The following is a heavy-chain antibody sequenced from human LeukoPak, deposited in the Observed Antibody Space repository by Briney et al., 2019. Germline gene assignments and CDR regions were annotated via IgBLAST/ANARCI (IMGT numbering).Heavy chain of an antibody. J-gene: IGHJ4*02. Sequence: GGSLRLSCAASGFTFSTYWMSWVRQAPGKGLEWVANIKEDGSEKYYVDSVKGRFTISRDNSKNTLYLQMTSLRAEDTAVYYCAKSAPSKYWGQGTLVTVSS. CDR2: IKEDGSEK. CDR3: AKSAPSKY. V-gene: IGHV3-7*03. D-gene: IGHD4-4*01. CDR1: GFTFSTYW.